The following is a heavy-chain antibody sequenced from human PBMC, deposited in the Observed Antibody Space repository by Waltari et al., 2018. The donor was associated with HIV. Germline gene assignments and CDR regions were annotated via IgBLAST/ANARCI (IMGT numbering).Heavy chain of an antibody. CDR1: GLTFSTDP. V-gene: IGHV3-21*02. D-gene: IGHD3-10*02. Sequence: EVQLVESGGGLVKPGGSLRLSCTASGLTFSTDPMNWVRQAPGKGLVGVSSISSGTSYIYYADSVTGRFTVSRDNAKNSLFLQMNSLRADDTAVYYCARQQLGSGALDLWGQGTLVTVSS. CDR3: ARQQLGSGALDL. J-gene: IGHJ4*02. CDR2: ISSGTSYI.